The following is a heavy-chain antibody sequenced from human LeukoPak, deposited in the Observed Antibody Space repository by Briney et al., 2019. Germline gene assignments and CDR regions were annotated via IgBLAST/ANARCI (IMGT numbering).Heavy chain of an antibody. D-gene: IGHD2-2*02. J-gene: IGHJ4*02. CDR2: ISYDGSNK. CDR3: ATNWNPIVVVPAAIFPEIDY. V-gene: IGHV3-30*03. Sequence: PGRSLRLSCAASGFTFSSYGMHWVRQAPGKGLEWVAVISYDGSNKYYADSVKGRFTISRDNSKNTLYLQMNSLRAEDTAVYYCATNWNPIVVVPAAIFPEIDYWGQGTLVTVSS. CDR1: GFTFSSYG.